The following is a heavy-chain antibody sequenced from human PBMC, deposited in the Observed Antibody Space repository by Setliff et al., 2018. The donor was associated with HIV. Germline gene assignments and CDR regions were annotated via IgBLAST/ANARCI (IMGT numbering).Heavy chain of an antibody. D-gene: IGHD3-22*01. J-gene: IGHJ4*02. CDR2: IYYSGNT. Sequence: SETLSLTCTVSGGSISSGDYCWTWIRQHPGKGLEWIGYIYYSGNTYYNPSPESRITVSLDTSKNQFSLRVNSVTAADTAIYYCARGPPGPHYYGSRGYYYVSAYFDYWGRGTLVTVSS. CDR3: ARGPPGPHYYGSRGYYYVSAYFDY. V-gene: IGHV4-31*03. CDR1: GGSISSGDYC.